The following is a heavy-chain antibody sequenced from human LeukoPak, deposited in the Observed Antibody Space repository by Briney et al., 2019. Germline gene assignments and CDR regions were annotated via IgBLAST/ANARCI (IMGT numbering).Heavy chain of an antibody. CDR2: ISRSEGST. V-gene: IGHV3-23*01. D-gene: IGHD4-11*01. CDR3: AKGGDYSNYLLPPDGWRPDAFDI. CDR1: GFTFSSYP. Sequence: GGSLRLSCAAWGFTFSSYPTSGVRHSPGKGLECVSSISRSEGSTYYAAAGKGRFTISRDNDKNTLYLQMNSLRAEDTAVYHCAKGGDYSNYLLPPDGWRPDAFDIWGQGTMVTVSS. J-gene: IGHJ3*02.